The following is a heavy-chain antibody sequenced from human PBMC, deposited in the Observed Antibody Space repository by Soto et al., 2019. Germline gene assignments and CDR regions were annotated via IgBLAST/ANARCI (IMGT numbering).Heavy chain of an antibody. V-gene: IGHV4-59*11. D-gene: IGHD2-2*01. Sequence: QVQLQESGPGLVKPSETLSLTCSVSGVSTSNHYWTWIRKHPGQGPEWIGCIYYRGPTNYNASFHTRLTXPXAXSXAQLSLKWTSVTTADTAVYYGARGGGSPSHAPEFDSWGQGILVTVSS. J-gene: IGHJ4*02. CDR3: ARGGGSPSHAPEFDS. CDR1: GVSTSNHY. CDR2: IYYRGPT.